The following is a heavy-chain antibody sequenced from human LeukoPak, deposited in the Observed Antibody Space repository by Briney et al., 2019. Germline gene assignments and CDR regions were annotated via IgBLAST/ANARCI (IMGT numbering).Heavy chain of an antibody. CDR2: INPSGGST. Sequence: ASVKVSCKASGYTFTSYYMHWVRQAPGQGLEWMGIINPSGGSTSYAQKFQGRVTMTRDTSTSTVYMELSSLRAEDTAVYYCATAFGTGAPFEYWGQGTLVTVSS. CDR1: GYTFTSYY. D-gene: IGHD2-8*02. V-gene: IGHV1-46*01. CDR3: ATAFGTGAPFEY. J-gene: IGHJ4*02.